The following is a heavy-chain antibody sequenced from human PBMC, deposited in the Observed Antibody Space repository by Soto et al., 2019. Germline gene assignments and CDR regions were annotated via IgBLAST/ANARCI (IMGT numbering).Heavy chain of an antibody. Sequence: SETLSRTCAVYGGSFSGYYWSWIRQPPGKGLEWIGEINHSGSTNYNPSLKSRVTISVDTSKNQFSLKLSSVTAADTAVYYCAREGGGPTPYYYYYMDVWGKGTTVTVSS. CDR3: AREGGGPTPYYYYYMDV. CDR2: INHSGST. D-gene: IGHD2-15*01. CDR1: GGSFSGYY. J-gene: IGHJ6*03. V-gene: IGHV4-34*01.